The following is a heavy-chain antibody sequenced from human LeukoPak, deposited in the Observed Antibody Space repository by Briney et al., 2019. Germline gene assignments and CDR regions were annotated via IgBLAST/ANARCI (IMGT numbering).Heavy chain of an antibody. CDR1: GFTFSSYA. D-gene: IGHD2-15*01. CDR2: ISGSGGST. Sequence: SGGSLRLSCAASGFTFSSYAMSWVRQAPGKGLEWVSAISGSGGSTYYADSVKGRFTISRDNSKNTLYLQMNSLRAEDTAVYYCAKQISPLLPSGLTVSDYWGQGTLVTVSS. V-gene: IGHV3-23*01. CDR3: AKQISPLLPSGLTVSDY. J-gene: IGHJ4*02.